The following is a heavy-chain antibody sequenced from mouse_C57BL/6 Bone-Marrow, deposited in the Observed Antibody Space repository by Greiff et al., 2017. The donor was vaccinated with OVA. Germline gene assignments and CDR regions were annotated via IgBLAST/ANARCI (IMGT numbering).Heavy chain of an antibody. Sequence: QVHVKQSGPELVKPGASVKISCKASGYTFTDYYINWVKQRPGQGLEWIGWIFPGSGSTYYNEKFKGKATLTVDKSSSTAYMLLSSLTSEDSAVYFCARYQGGAQAIAWFAYWGQGTLVTVSA. V-gene: IGHV1-75*01. CDR2: IFPGSGST. CDR1: GYTFTDYY. J-gene: IGHJ3*01. CDR3: ARYQGGAQAIAWFAY. D-gene: IGHD3-2*02.